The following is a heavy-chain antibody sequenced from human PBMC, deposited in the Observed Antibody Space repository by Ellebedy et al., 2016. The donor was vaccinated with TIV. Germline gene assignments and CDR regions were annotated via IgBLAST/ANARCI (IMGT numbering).Heavy chain of an antibody. CDR1: GFTFSSYA. J-gene: IGHJ4*02. CDR3: AKGWELLRTFFDF. V-gene: IGHV3-23*01. Sequence: GESLKISXAASGFTFSSYAMSWVRQAPGKGLEWVSTVSGSGGFTYYADSVKGRFTISRDNSKNTLFLQMNSLRAEDTAVYYCAKGWELLRTFFDFWGQGTLVTVSS. CDR2: VSGSGGFT. D-gene: IGHD4-23*01.